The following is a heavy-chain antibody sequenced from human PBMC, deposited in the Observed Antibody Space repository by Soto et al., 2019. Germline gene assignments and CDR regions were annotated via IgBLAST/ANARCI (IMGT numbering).Heavy chain of an antibody. Sequence: LSLTCTVSGGSISSGGYYWSWIRQHPGKGLEWIGYIYYSGSTYYNPSLKSRVTISVDTSKNQFSLKLSSVTAVDTAVYYCARETTHDYGDYVYWGQGTLVTVSS. CDR3: ARETTHDYGDYVY. CDR2: IYYSGST. J-gene: IGHJ4*02. D-gene: IGHD4-17*01. CDR1: GGSISSGGYY. V-gene: IGHV4-31*03.